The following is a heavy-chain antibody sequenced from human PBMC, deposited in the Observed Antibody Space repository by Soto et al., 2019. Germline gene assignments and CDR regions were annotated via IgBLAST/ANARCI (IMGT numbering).Heavy chain of an antibody. Sequence: SETLSLTCTVSGGSISSGGYYWSWIRQHPGKGLEWIGYIYYSGSTYYNPSLKSRVTISVDTSKNQFSLKLSSVTAADTAVYYCARGVGDYVHYYYCMDVWGQGTTVTVSS. D-gene: IGHD4-17*01. J-gene: IGHJ6*02. CDR3: ARGVGDYVHYYYCMDV. CDR2: IYYSGST. V-gene: IGHV4-31*03. CDR1: GGSISSGGYY.